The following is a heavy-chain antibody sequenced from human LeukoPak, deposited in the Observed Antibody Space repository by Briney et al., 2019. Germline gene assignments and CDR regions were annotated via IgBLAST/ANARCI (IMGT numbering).Heavy chain of an antibody. J-gene: IGHJ6*04. D-gene: IGHD3-10*02. Sequence: GSLRLSCAASGFIVSGYEMNWVRQAPGKGLEWVSYISSSGSTIYYADSVKGRFTISRDNARNSLYLQMNSLRAEDTAVYYCAELGITMIGGVWGKGTTVTISS. CDR1: GFIVSGYE. CDR3: AELGITMIGGV. CDR2: ISSSGSTI. V-gene: IGHV3-48*03.